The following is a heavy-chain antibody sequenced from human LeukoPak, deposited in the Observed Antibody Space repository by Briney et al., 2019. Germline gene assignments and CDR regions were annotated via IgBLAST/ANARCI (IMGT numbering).Heavy chain of an antibody. D-gene: IGHD4-23*01. V-gene: IGHV1-69*04. CDR3: ARDLGTVAQFDP. CDR2: IIPILGIA. Sequence: GASVKVSCKASGGTFSSYAISWVRQAPGQGLEWKGRIIPILGIANYAQKFQGRVTITADKSTSTAYMELSSLRSEDTAVYYCARDLGTVAQFDPWGQGTLVTVSS. CDR1: GGTFSSYA. J-gene: IGHJ5*02.